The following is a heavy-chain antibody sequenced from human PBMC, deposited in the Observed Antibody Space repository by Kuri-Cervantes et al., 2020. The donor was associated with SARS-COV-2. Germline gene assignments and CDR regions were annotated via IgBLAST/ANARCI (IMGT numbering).Heavy chain of an antibody. CDR3: ARDFGSATYDILTGYSDY. Sequence: ASVKVSCKASGYTFTSYDINWVRQATGQGLEWMGWMNPNSGNTGYAQKFQGRVTMTRNTSISTAYMELSSLRSEDTAVYYCARDFGSATYDILTGYSDYWGQGTLVTVSS. CDR1: GYTFTSYD. CDR2: MNPNSGNT. J-gene: IGHJ4*02. V-gene: IGHV1-8*01. D-gene: IGHD3-9*01.